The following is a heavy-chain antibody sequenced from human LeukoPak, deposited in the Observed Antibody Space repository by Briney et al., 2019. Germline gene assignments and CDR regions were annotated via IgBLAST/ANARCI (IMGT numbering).Heavy chain of an antibody. Sequence: SETLSLTCAVSGYSISSGYYWGWIRQPPGKGLEWIGYIYYSGSTNYNPSLKSRVTISVDTSKNQFSLKLSSVTAADTAVYYCARVDFTMVRGVPLPYAFDIWGQGTMVTVSS. CDR3: ARVDFTMVRGVPLPYAFDI. CDR2: IYYSGST. CDR1: GYSISSGYY. V-gene: IGHV4-61*01. J-gene: IGHJ3*02. D-gene: IGHD3-10*01.